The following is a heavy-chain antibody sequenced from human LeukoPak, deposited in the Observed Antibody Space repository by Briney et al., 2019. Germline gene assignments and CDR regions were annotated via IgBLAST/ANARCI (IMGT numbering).Heavy chain of an antibody. CDR2: IWYDGSNK. Sequence: PGGSLRLSCAASGFTFSSYGMHWVRQAPGKGLEWVAVIWYDGSNKYYADSVKGRFTISRDNSKNSLYLQMNSLRTEDTALYYCAKATTVTSYYYYGMDVWGQGTTVTVSS. D-gene: IGHD4-17*01. J-gene: IGHJ6*02. V-gene: IGHV3-33*03. CDR1: GFTFSSYG. CDR3: AKATTVTSYYYYGMDV.